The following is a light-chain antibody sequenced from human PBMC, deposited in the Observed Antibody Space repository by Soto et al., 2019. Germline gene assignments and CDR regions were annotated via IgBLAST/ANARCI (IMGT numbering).Light chain of an antibody. J-gene: IGKJ4*01. CDR3: QHFDHLPLLT. CDR2: DAS. V-gene: IGKV1-33*01. Sequence: IQLTQSPSSLSASVGDRVTITCQASQDINNNLNWFQQKPGEAPKLLIFDASILETGVPSRFSGSGSGTAFTFTISGLQPEDFATYYCQHFDHLPLLTFGGGTKVDIK. CDR1: QDINNN.